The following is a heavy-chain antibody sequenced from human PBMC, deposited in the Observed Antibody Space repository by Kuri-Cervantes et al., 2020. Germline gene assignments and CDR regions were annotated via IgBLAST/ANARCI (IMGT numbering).Heavy chain of an antibody. V-gene: IGHV3-33*01. J-gene: IGHJ4*02. CDR2: IWYDGSNK. Sequence: GGSLRLSCAASGFTFSSYGMHWVRQAPGKGLEWVAVIWYDGSNKYYADSVKGRFTISRDNSKNTLYLQMNSPRAEDTAVYYCARGPNLFRITIFGVPPPHFDYWGQGTLVTVSS. CDR3: ARGPNLFRITIFGVPPPHFDY. D-gene: IGHD3-3*01. CDR1: GFTFSSYG.